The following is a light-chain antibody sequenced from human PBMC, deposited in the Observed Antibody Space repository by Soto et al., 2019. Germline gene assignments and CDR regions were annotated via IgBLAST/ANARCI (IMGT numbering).Light chain of an antibody. V-gene: IGLV2-14*03. J-gene: IGLJ1*01. CDR1: NSDVGGYNS. CDR3: ISYTSSNTYV. Sequence: QSVLTQPASVSGSPGQSITISCTGTNSDVGGYNSVSWYQQHPGKAPQLMIYDVTNRPSGVSSRFSGSESGNTASLTISGLQAEDEADYYCISYTSSNTYVFGTGTKLTVL. CDR2: DVT.